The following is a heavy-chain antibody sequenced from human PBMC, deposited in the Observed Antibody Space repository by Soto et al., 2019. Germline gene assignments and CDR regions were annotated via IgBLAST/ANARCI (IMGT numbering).Heavy chain of an antibody. CDR1: GFTFSSYG. CDR2: IWYDGSNK. Sequence: QVQLVESGGGVVQPGRSLRLSCAASGFTFSSYGMHWVRQAPGKGLEWVAVIWYDGSNKYYADSVKGRFTISRDNSKNTLYLQMNSLRAEDTAVYYCARDSYDYSNYEGDAMDVWGQGTTVTVSS. CDR3: ARDSYDYSNYEGDAMDV. J-gene: IGHJ6*02. D-gene: IGHD4-4*01. V-gene: IGHV3-33*01.